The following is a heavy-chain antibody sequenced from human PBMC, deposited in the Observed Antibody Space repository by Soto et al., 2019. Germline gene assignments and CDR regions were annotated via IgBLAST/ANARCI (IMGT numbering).Heavy chain of an antibody. CDR1: GFTFSNSE. CDR2: INYSGSNI. J-gene: IGHJ4*02. CDR3: ASEALCGADCYFFEY. Sequence: PGVSLRLSCSASGFTFSNSEMFWVRQAPVKGLEWVSKINYSGSNIYYSKSVKGRFTISRDNAKNSLSLQMNSLTDEDTAIYYCASEALCGADCYFFEYWGPGTLVTVSS. V-gene: IGHV3-48*03. D-gene: IGHD2-21*02.